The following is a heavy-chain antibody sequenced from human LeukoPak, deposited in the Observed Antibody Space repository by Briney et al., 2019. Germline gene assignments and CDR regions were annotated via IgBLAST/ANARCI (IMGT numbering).Heavy chain of an antibody. J-gene: IGHJ6*03. Sequence: QPGGSPRLSCTVSGFTVSGNYMSWVRQAPGKGLEWVSVIYGGGSTYYADSVKGRFTIYRDNSKNTLYLQMNSLRPEDTAVYYCARPYSGTYWGYYYMDVWGKGTTVTVSS. CDR1: GFTVSGNY. D-gene: IGHD1-26*01. V-gene: IGHV3-66*02. CDR2: IYGGGST. CDR3: ARPYSGTYWGYYYMDV.